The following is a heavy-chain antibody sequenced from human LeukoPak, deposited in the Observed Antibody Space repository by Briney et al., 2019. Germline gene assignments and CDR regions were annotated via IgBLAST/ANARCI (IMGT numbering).Heavy chain of an antibody. CDR3: AKDQTPYY. J-gene: IGHJ4*02. CDR2: IRFDGSEK. Sequence: PGGSLRLSCVASGFSFSSYGMHWVRRAPGKGLEWMTFIRFDGSEKYYADSVKGRFTISRDNSKNTLHLQMNSLRAEDTAVYYCAKDQTPYYWGQGTLVTVSS. V-gene: IGHV3-30*02. CDR1: GFSFSSYG.